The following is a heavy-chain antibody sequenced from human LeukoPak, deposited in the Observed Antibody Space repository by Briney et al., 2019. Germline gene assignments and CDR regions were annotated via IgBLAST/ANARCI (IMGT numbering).Heavy chain of an antibody. CDR3: GSDPNGDYVGALGY. CDR2: VTGGGDGA. D-gene: IGHD2-8*01. CDR1: GFSISSYA. V-gene: IGHV3-23*01. Sequence: GGSLRLSCVASGFSISSYALAWVRQTPGKGLEWVSAVTGGGDGAHYIDSVKGRFTISRDNSKNTIYLQMNSLRAEDTAIYFCGSDPNGDYVGALGYWGRGTLVTVSS. J-gene: IGHJ4*01.